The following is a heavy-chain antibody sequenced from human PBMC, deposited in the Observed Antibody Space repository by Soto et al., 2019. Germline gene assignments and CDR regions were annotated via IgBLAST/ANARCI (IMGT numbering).Heavy chain of an antibody. D-gene: IGHD3-16*02. Sequence: KTSETLSLTCTVSGGSVSSSTYYWGWIRQPPGKGLEWIGTIYYSGITYYNPSLQSRVTISVDTSKNQFSLRLSFVTAADAALYFCARGAPQGIIHDFDAWGQGSLVTVSS. J-gene: IGHJ4*02. CDR2: IYYSGIT. CDR1: GGSVSSSTYY. CDR3: ARGAPQGIIHDFDA. V-gene: IGHV4-39*01.